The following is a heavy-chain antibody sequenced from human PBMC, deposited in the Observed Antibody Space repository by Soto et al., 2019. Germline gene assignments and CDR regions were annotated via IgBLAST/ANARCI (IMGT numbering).Heavy chain of an antibody. CDR3: ALIKDCSRTDCYLASFDP. Sequence: PPETLPLPCTVSGLSLSNIRLGVSWIRQPPGKALEWLAHIFSNDDKSYSTSLRSRLTISKDTSRSQVVLTMTNMDPMDSATYYCALIKDCSRTDCYLASFDPWGQGTLVTVSS. D-gene: IGHD2-2*01. V-gene: IGHV2-26*01. CDR1: GLSLSNIRLG. CDR2: IFSNDDK. J-gene: IGHJ5*02.